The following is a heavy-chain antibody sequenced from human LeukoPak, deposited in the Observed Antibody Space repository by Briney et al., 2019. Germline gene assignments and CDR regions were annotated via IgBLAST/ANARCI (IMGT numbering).Heavy chain of an antibody. CDR2: VSWNSVTI. Sequence: GRSLGPSCAASGFNFDDYAMHWVRQAPGKGLEWVSGVSWNSVTIGYGDSVKGRFTISRDNAKNSLYLQMNSLRPEDTALYYCAKETAVGTSDLDYWGQGTLVTVSS. CDR1: GFNFDDYA. CDR3: AKETAVGTSDLDY. D-gene: IGHD6-13*01. J-gene: IGHJ4*02. V-gene: IGHV3-9*01.